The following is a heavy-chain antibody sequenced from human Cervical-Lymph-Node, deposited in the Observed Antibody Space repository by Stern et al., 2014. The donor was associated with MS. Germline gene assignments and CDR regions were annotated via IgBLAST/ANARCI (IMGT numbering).Heavy chain of an antibody. CDR1: GYSISRGYY. J-gene: IGHJ4*02. V-gene: IGHV4-38-2*02. Sequence: QLQLQESGPGLVKPSETLSLSCTVSGYSISRGYYWGWIRQPPGKGPEWIGSIHQSAFSFSNPSLKSRVTISKDTSKNQFSLKLTSVTAADTAVYYCARDWHFYDSSGAFDSWGQGALVTVSS. CDR2: IHQSAFS. CDR3: ARDWHFYDSSGAFDS. D-gene: IGHD3-22*01.